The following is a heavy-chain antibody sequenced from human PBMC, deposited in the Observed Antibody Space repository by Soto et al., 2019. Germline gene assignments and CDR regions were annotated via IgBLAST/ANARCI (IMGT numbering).Heavy chain of an antibody. CDR1: GFTFSDHY. Sequence: GGSLRLSCAASGFTFSDHYMSWIRQAPGKGLEWVSYISSSSVYKDYADSVKGRFSISRDNSKNTLYLQMNSLRAEDTAVYYCAKAISDYCATFDFWGQGTLVTVSS. CDR2: ISSSSVYK. J-gene: IGHJ4*02. CDR3: AKAISDYCATFDF. D-gene: IGHD3-22*01. V-gene: IGHV3-11*05.